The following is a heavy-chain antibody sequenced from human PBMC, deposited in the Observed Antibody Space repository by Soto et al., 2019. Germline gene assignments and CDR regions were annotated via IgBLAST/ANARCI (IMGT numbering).Heavy chain of an antibody. CDR1: GGTFSSYT. CDR2: IIPILGIA. V-gene: IGHV1-69*08. D-gene: IGHD1-26*01. Sequence: QVQLVQSGAEVKKPGSSVKVSCKASGGTFSSYTISWVRQAPGQGLEWMGRIIPILGIANYAQKFQGRVTITADKSTSTAYMELSSLRSEDTAVYYCARDGPKDWEPLDYWGQGTLVTVSS. CDR3: ARDGPKDWEPLDY. J-gene: IGHJ4*02.